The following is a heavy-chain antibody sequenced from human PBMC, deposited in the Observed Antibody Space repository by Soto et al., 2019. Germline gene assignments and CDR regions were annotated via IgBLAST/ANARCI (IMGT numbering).Heavy chain of an antibody. Sequence: AVKVSCKASGCTFSSYAISWVRQAPGQGLEWMGGIIPIFGTANYAQKFQGRVTITADESTSTAYMELSSLRSEDTAVYYCARARLGYCSSTSCPYRAFDIWGQGTMVTVSS. J-gene: IGHJ3*02. V-gene: IGHV1-69*13. D-gene: IGHD2-2*01. CDR2: IIPIFGTA. CDR1: GCTFSSYA. CDR3: ARARLGYCSSTSCPYRAFDI.